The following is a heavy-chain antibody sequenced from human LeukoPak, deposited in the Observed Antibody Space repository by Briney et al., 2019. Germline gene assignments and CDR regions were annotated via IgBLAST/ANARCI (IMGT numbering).Heavy chain of an antibody. D-gene: IGHD3-22*01. Sequence: PGGSLRLSCAASGFTFSSYAIHWVRQAPGKGLEWVAVILYDGVNKYYADSVKGRFIISRDISKNTLYLQMNSLRAEDSALYYCARGGRGSAAVVAPRSFDIWGQGTMVTVSS. J-gene: IGHJ3*02. CDR1: GFTFSSYA. CDR2: ILYDGVNK. CDR3: ARGGRGSAAVVAPRSFDI. V-gene: IGHV3-30*14.